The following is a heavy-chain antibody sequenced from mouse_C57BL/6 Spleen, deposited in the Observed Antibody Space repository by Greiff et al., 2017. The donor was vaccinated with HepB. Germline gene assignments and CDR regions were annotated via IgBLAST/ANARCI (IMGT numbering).Heavy chain of an antibody. CDR3: ARGYDYAPGWFAY. D-gene: IGHD2-4*01. CDR2: ISSGSSTI. Sequence: DVKLVESGGGLVKPGGSLKLSCAASGFTFSDYGMHWVRQAPEKGLEWVAYISSGSSTIYYADTVKGRFTISRDNAKNTLFLQMTSLRSEDTAMYYCARGYDYAPGWFAYWGQGTLVTVSA. V-gene: IGHV5-17*01. J-gene: IGHJ3*01. CDR1: GFTFSDYG.